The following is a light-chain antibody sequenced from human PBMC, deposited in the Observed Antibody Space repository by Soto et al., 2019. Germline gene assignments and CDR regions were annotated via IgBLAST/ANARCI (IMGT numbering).Light chain of an antibody. Sequence: AIRMTPSPSSFSASTGDRVTINCRASQGISSYLAWYQQKPGKAPKLLIYAASTLQSGVPSRFSGSGSGTDFTLTISSLQPEDFATYYCQQLNSYPLTFGGGTKVDIK. CDR2: AAS. V-gene: IGKV1-8*01. CDR1: QGISSY. J-gene: IGKJ4*01. CDR3: QQLNSYPLT.